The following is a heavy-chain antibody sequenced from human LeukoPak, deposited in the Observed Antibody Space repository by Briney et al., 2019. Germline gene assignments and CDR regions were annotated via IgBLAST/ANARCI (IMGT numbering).Heavy chain of an antibody. Sequence: GGSLRLSCAASGFTFSSYAMSWVRQAPGKGLEWVSAISGSGGSTYYADSVKGRFTISRDNSKNTLYLQMNSLRAEDTAVYYCANLPYGDYVGYFDYWGQGTPVTVSS. CDR3: ANLPYGDYVGYFDY. CDR2: ISGSGGST. J-gene: IGHJ4*02. D-gene: IGHD4-17*01. V-gene: IGHV3-23*01. CDR1: GFTFSSYA.